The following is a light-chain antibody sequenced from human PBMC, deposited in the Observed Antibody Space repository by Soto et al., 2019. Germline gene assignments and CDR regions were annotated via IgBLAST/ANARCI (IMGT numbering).Light chain of an antibody. V-gene: IGLV1-44*01. CDR2: RDD. J-gene: IGLJ2*01. CDR1: ISNIGGNT. CDR3: AAWDDGLKGWL. Sequence: QSVLTPATSTSGTPGQRVTISCSGTISNIGGNTVNWYQQVPGTAPKLLIYRDDQRPSGVPDRFSGSKSATSASLAISGLQSEDEADYYCAAWDDGLKGWLFGGGTKLTVL.